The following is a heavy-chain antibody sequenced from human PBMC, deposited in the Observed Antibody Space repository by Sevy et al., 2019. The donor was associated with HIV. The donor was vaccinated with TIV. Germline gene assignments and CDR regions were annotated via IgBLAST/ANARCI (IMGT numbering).Heavy chain of an antibody. J-gene: IGHJ6*02. Sequence: GGSLRLSCAASGFTFNMYWMTWVRQAPGKGLEWVANIKEDGSERNYLDSVKGRFTISRENGKESLYLQINSLRAEDTAGYYCARHCSGGSCYSLLPHYYYGMDVWGQGTTVTVSS. D-gene: IGHD2-15*01. CDR1: GFTFNMYW. CDR2: IKEDGSER. CDR3: ARHCSGGSCYSLLPHYYYGMDV. V-gene: IGHV3-7*01.